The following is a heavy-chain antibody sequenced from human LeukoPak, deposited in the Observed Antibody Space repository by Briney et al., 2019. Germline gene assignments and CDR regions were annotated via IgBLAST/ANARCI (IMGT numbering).Heavy chain of an antibody. Sequence: SETLSLTCTVSGGSISSSSYYWGWIRQPPGKGLEWIGSIYYSGSTYYDPSLMSRVTISVDTSKNQFSLKLSSVTAADTAVYYCARGSGYWVTFFDYWGQGTLVTVSS. CDR2: IYYSGST. CDR1: GGSISSSSYY. J-gene: IGHJ4*02. D-gene: IGHD3-22*01. V-gene: IGHV4-39*07. CDR3: ARGSGYWVTFFDY.